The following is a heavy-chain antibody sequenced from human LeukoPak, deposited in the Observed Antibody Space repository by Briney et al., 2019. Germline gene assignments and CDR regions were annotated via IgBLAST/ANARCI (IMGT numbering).Heavy chain of an antibody. CDR3: ARDTVSLLWFGELFTPSYFDY. CDR1: GYTFTSYG. D-gene: IGHD3-10*01. CDR2: ISAYNGNT. J-gene: IGHJ4*02. V-gene: IGHV1-18*01. Sequence: GASVKVSCKASGYTFTSYGISWVRQAPGQGLEWMGWISAYNGNTNYAQKLQGRVTMTTDTSTSTAYMELRSLRSDDTAVYYCARDTVSLLWFGELFTPSYFDYWGQGTLVTVSS.